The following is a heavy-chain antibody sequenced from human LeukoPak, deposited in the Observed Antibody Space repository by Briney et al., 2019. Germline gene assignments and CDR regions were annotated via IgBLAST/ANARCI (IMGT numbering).Heavy chain of an antibody. D-gene: IGHD3-10*01. Sequence: GGSLRLSCAASGFTFSSYAMSRVRQAPGKGLEWVSAISGSGGSTYYADSVKGRFTISRDSSKNTLYLQMNSLRAEDTAVYYCAKEARYGSGSSYYYYYYMDVWGKGTTVTVSS. J-gene: IGHJ6*03. CDR2: ISGSGGST. V-gene: IGHV3-23*01. CDR3: AKEARYGSGSSYYYYYYMDV. CDR1: GFTFSSYA.